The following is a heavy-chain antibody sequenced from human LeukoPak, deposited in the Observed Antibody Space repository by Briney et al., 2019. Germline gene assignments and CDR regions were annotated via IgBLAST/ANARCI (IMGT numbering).Heavy chain of an antibody. CDR1: GGSISSHY. V-gene: IGHV4-59*11. D-gene: IGHD4-11*01. CDR3: ARAGSNYGYYYYYMDV. Sequence: SETLSLTCTVSGGSISSHYWSWIRQPPGKGLEWIGYIYYSGSTNYNPSLKSRVTISVDTSKNQSSLKLSSVTAADTAVYYCARAGSNYGYYYYYMDVWGKGTTVTVSS. CDR2: IYYSGST. J-gene: IGHJ6*03.